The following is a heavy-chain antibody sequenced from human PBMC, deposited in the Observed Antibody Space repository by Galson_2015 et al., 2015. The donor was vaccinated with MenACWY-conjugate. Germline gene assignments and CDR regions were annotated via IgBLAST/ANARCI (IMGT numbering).Heavy chain of an antibody. CDR2: IGASGYDT. D-gene: IGHD5/OR15-5a*01. Sequence: SLRLSCAASGFTFSSYAMAWVRQAPGKELEWVSSIGASGYDTYYADSARGRFAISRDSSQNILYLQMNGLRAEDTALYYCAKYVVPPSVDVYGWDVWGQGTTVTVSS. CDR1: GFTFSSYA. J-gene: IGHJ6*02. CDR3: AKYVVPPSVDVYGWDV. V-gene: IGHV3-23*01.